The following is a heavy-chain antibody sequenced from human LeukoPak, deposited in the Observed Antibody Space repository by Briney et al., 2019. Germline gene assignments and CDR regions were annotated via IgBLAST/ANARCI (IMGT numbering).Heavy chain of an antibody. D-gene: IGHD3-10*01. J-gene: IGHJ2*01. CDR1: GYTFTGYY. V-gene: IGHV1-2*02. CDR3: ARGSHMVRGVIITDWYFDL. Sequence: GASVKVSCKASGYTFTGYYMHWVRQAPGQGLEWMGWINPNSGGTNYAQKFQGGVTMTRDTSISTAYMELSRLRSDDTAVYYCARGSHMVRGVIITDWYFDLWGRGTLVTVSS. CDR2: INPNSGGT.